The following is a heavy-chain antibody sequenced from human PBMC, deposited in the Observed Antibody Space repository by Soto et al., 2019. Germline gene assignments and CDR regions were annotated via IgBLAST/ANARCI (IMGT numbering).Heavy chain of an antibody. CDR2: INAGNGNT. D-gene: IGHD3-10*01. J-gene: IGHJ6*02. V-gene: IGHV1-3*01. Sequence: QVQLVQSGAEVKKPGASVKVSCKASGYTFTSYAMHWVRQAPGQRLEWMGWINAGNGNTKYSQKFQGRVTITRDTSASTAYMELSSLRSEDTAVYYCARAPRATMVRGDYYYGMDVWGQGTTVTVSS. CDR3: ARAPRATMVRGDYYYGMDV. CDR1: GYTFTSYA.